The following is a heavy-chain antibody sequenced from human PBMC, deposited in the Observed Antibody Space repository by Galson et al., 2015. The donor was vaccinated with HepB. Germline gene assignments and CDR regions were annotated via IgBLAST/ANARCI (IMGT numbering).Heavy chain of an antibody. D-gene: IGHD3-3*01. V-gene: IGHV1-69*13. J-gene: IGHJ6*02. Sequence: SVKVSCKASGGTFSSYAISWVRQAPGQGLEWMGGIVPIFGTANYAQKFQGRVTITADESTSTAYMELSSLRSEDTAVYHCARDRDFWSGLEVYYYGMDVWGQGTTVTVSS. CDR3: ARDRDFWSGLEVYYYGMDV. CDR1: GGTFSSYA. CDR2: IVPIFGTA.